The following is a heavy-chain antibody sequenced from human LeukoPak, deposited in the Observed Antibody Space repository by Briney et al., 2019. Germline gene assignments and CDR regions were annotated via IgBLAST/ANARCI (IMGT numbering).Heavy chain of an antibody. Sequence: VASVKVSCKASGYTFTGYYMHWVRQAPGQGLEWMGWLNPNSGGTNYAQKFQGRVTMTRDTSISTAYMELSRLRSDDTAVYYCARAKYYYDSSGYYGYYFDYWGQGTLVTVSS. D-gene: IGHD3-22*01. V-gene: IGHV1-2*02. J-gene: IGHJ4*02. CDR1: GYTFTGYY. CDR2: LNPNSGGT. CDR3: ARAKYYYDSSGYYGYYFDY.